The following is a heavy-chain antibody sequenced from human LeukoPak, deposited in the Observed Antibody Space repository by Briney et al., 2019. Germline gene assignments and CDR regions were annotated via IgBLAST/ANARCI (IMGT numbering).Heavy chain of an antibody. J-gene: IGHJ3*02. CDR2: INPNSGGT. D-gene: IGHD2-2*01. V-gene: IGHV1-2*02. CDR3: ARYGVVPAAHDAFDI. CDR1: GYTFTSYA. Sequence: ASVKVSCKASGYTFTSYAMYWVRQAPGQGLEWMGWINPNSGGTNYAQKFQGRVTMTRDTSISTAYMELSRLRSDDTAVYYCARYGVVPAAHDAFDIWGQGTMVTVSS.